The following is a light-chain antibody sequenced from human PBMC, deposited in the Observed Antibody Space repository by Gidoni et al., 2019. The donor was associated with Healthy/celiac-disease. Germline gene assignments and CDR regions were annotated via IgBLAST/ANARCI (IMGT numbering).Light chain of an antibody. CDR2: WAS. Sequence: DIVMTQYPDSLAVSPGERATINCKSSRSVLYSSNNKNYLSWYQHTPGQPPKLLIYWASTRESGVPDRFSGSGSGTVFTLTISSLQAEDVAFYCCQQYYSTPRTFGQGTKLEIK. CDR3: QQYYSTPRT. V-gene: IGKV4-1*01. J-gene: IGKJ2*02. CDR1: RSVLYSSNNKNY.